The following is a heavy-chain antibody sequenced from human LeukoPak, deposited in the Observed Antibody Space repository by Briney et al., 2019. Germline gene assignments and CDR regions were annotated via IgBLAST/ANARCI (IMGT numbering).Heavy chain of an antibody. CDR2: ITTYNGNT. CDR3: ARLSPPIASFCSGGTCYSGGFDP. CDR1: GYTFTSYG. V-gene: IGHV1-18*01. Sequence: ASVKVSCKASGYTFTSYGITWVRQAPGQGLEWMGWITTYNGNTYYAQNFQGRVTMTADPSTSTAYMEVRSLRSDDTAVYYCARLSPPIASFCSGGTCYSGGFDPWGQGTLVTVSS. D-gene: IGHD2-15*01. J-gene: IGHJ5*02.